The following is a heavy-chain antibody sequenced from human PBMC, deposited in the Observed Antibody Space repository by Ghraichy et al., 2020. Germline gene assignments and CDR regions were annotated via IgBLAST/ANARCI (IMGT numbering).Heavy chain of an antibody. Sequence: GGSLRLSCVASGFKFSTFEMNWVRQVPGGGLEWIAYINNGGNNIKYGDSVRGRFTVSRDNTQNSLYLQMDNLRAEDTAVYYCAREYYGLLTGYYFDYWGQGNSVTVSS. J-gene: IGHJ4*02. V-gene: IGHV3-48*03. CDR2: INNGGNNI. CDR1: GFKFSTFE. CDR3: AREYYGLLTGYYFDY. D-gene: IGHD3-9*01.